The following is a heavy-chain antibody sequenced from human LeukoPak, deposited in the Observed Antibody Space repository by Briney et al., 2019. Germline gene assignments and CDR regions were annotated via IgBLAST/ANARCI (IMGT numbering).Heavy chain of an antibody. J-gene: IGHJ6*03. V-gene: IGHV3-30*02. D-gene: IGHD2-2*01. CDR2: IRYDGSNK. CDR1: GFTFSNAW. Sequence: PGGSLRLSCAASGFTFSNAWMSWVRQAPGKGLEWVAFIRYDGSNKYYADSVKGRFTISRDNSKNTLYLQMNSLRAEDTAVYYCAKSKDQLLFRYYYYMDVWGKGTTITVSS. CDR3: AKSKDQLLFRYYYYMDV.